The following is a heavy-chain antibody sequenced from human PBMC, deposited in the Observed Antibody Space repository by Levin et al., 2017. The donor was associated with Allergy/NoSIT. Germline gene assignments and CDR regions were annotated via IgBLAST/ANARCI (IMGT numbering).Heavy chain of an antibody. J-gene: IGHJ4*02. CDR1: NGSISSYW. D-gene: IGHD2-2*01. CDR3: AAGTDARKTGY. Sequence: SETLSLTCTVSNGSISSYWWSWIRQTPGKGLEWVGYFYHTGTPYYTPSLESRLTISEDTPKEQFSLKLKSVTAADTAVYYCAAGTDARKTGYWGQGILVSV. V-gene: IGHV4-59*01. CDR2: FYHTGTP.